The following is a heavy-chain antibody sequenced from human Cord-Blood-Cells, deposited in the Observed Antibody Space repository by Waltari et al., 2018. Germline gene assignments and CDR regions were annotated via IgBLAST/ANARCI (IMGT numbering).Heavy chain of an antibody. V-gene: IGHV1-69*09. D-gene: IGHD6-13*01. CDR2: IIPILGIA. Sequence: QVQLVQSGPEVKKPGSSVKVSCKASGGTFSSYAISWVRQAPGQGLEWMGRIIPILGIANYAQKFQGRVTITADKSTSTAYMELSSLRSEDTAVYYCARSGIAAAGTGLGAFDIWGQGTMVTVSS. J-gene: IGHJ3*02. CDR1: GGTFSSYA. CDR3: ARSGIAAAGTGLGAFDI.